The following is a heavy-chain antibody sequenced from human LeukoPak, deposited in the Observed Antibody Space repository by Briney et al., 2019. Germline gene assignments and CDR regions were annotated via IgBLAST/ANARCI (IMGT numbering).Heavy chain of an antibody. D-gene: IGHD2-2*01. CDR2: IYPGDSDT. V-gene: IGHV5-51*01. J-gene: IGHJ4*02. Sequence: GESLQISCKGSGSSFTSYWIGWVRQLPGKGLEWMGIIYPGDSDTRYSPSFQGQVTISADKSISTAYLQWSSLKASDTAMYYCARHSCSSTSCDEDYWGQGTLVTVSS. CDR3: ARHSCSSTSCDEDY. CDR1: GSSFTSYW.